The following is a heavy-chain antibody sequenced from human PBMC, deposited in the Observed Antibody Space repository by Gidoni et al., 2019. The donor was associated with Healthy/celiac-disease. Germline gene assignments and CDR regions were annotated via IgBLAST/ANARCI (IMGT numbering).Heavy chain of an antibody. V-gene: IGHV3-33*01. CDR3: ARGTYYDFWSGYLTHYYFDY. D-gene: IGHD3-3*01. J-gene: IGHJ4*02. CDR1: GFAFVSFG. Sequence: QVQLVESGGGVVQPGRSLRLSCAASGFAFVSFGMHWVRQAPGKGLEWVAVIWYDGSNKYYADSVKGRFTISRDNSKNTLYLQMNSLRAEDTAVYYCARGTYYDFWSGYLTHYYFDYWGQGTLVTVSS. CDR2: IWYDGSNK.